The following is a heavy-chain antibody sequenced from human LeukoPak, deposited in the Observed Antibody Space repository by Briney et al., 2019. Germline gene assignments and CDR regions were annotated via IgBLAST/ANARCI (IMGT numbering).Heavy chain of an antibody. CDR1: GFTFSNAW. V-gene: IGHV3-15*01. CDR2: IKSKTDGGTT. D-gene: IGHD6-19*01. Sequence: PGGSLRLSCAASGFTFSNAWMSWVRQAPGKGLEWVGRIKSKTDGGTTDYAAPVKGRFTISRDDSKNTLYLQMNSLKTEDTAVYYCTTVVDSSGWYRRQGLHYWGQGTLVTVSS. CDR3: TTVVDSSGWYRRQGLHY. J-gene: IGHJ4*02.